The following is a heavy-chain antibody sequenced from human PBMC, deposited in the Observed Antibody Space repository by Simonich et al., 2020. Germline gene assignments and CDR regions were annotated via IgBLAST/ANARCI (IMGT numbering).Heavy chain of an antibody. CDR1: GYSISSGYY. D-gene: IGHD6-13*01. Sequence: QVQLQESGPGLVKPSETLSLTCAVSGYSISSGYYWGWIRQPPGKGLEWIGNIYHRGSTSYNPSLKSRVTISVDTSKNQFSLKLSSVTAADTAVYYCARVGYSNYYYYGMDVWGQGTTVTVSS. V-gene: IGHV4-38-2*01. CDR2: IYHRGST. CDR3: ARVGYSNYYYYGMDV. J-gene: IGHJ6*02.